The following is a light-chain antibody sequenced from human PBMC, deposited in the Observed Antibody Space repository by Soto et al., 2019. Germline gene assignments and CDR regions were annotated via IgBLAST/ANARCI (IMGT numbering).Light chain of an antibody. V-gene: IGLV2-8*01. CDR3: ETWDDSLNGRV. CDR2: EVT. CDR1: GNDVGGYNY. Sequence: QSALTQPPSASGSPGQSVTISCTGTGNDVGGYNYVSWYQHHPGKAPKLVIYEVTKRPSGVPDRFSGSKSGTSASLAISGLQSEDEADYYCETWDDSLNGRVFGGGTKLTVL. J-gene: IGLJ3*02.